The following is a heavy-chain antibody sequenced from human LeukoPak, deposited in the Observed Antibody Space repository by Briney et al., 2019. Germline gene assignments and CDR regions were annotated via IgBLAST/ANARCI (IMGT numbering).Heavy chain of an antibody. D-gene: IGHD6-13*01. CDR2: FDPEDGEI. Sequence: PWASVKVSCKVSGYIFTELSMHWVRQAPGKGLEWMGGFDPEDGEIFYAQKFQGRVTMTEDTSTDTAYMELSGLRSEDTAVYYCVRKTAAAGTGLYYYYMDVWGKGTTVTVSS. J-gene: IGHJ6*03. CDR1: GYIFTELS. V-gene: IGHV1-24*01. CDR3: VRKTAAAGTGLYYYYMDV.